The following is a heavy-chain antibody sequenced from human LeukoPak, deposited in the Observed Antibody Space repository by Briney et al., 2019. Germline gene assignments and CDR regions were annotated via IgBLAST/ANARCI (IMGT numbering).Heavy chain of an antibody. CDR3: ARGAAMIRAYYYYMDV. V-gene: IGHV3-11*04. CDR1: GFTFSDYY. J-gene: IGHJ6*03. Sequence: GGSLRLSCAASGFTFSDYYMSWIRQAPGKGLEWVSYISANSGSTIYYADSLKGRFTISRDNAKNSLYLQMNSLRAEDTAVYYCARGAAMIRAYYYYMDVWGKGTTVTVSS. CDR2: ISANSGSTI. D-gene: IGHD5-12*01.